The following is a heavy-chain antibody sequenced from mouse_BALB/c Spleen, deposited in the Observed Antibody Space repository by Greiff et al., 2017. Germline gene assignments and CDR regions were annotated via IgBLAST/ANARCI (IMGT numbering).Heavy chain of an antibody. CDR3: ARQRGSSYGAMDY. J-gene: IGHJ4*01. D-gene: IGHD1-1*01. V-gene: IGHV5-9-3*01. CDR1: GFTFSSYA. CDR2: ISSGGSYT. Sequence: DVMLVESGGGLVKPGGSLKLSCAASGFTFSSYAMSWVRQTPEKRLEWVATISSGGSYTYYPDSVKGRFTISRDNAKNTLYLQMSSLRSEDTAMYYCARQRGSSYGAMDYWGQGTSVTVSS.